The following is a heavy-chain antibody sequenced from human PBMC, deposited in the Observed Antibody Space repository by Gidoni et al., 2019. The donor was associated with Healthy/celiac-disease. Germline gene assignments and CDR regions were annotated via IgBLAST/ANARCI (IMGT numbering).Heavy chain of an antibody. V-gene: IGHV3-23*01. J-gene: IGHJ4*02. Sequence: FTISRDNSKNTLYLQMNSLRAEDTAVYYCAKDLSSGWDPSNDYWGQGTLVTVSS. CDR3: AKDLSSGWDPSNDY. D-gene: IGHD6-19*01.